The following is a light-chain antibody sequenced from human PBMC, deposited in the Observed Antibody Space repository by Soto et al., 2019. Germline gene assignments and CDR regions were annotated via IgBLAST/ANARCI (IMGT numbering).Light chain of an antibody. CDR1: SSDVGGYNF. CDR2: EVT. J-gene: IGLJ2*01. CDR3: GTWESSLSIGV. V-gene: IGLV2-8*01. Sequence: QSALTQPPSASGSPGQSVAISCTGTSSDVGGYNFVSWYQQHPGKAPKLMIYEVTKRPSGVPDRFSGSKSGNTASLTVSGLQAEDEADYYCGTWESSLSIGVFGGGTKLTVL.